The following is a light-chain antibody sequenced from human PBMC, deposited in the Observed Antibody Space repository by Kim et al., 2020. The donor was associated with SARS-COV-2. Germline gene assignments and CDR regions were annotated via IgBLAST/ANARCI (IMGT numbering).Light chain of an antibody. CDR1: QTINNT. CDR3: QQTNNWPPLT. V-gene: IGKV3-15*01. Sequence: SPRERDTPPCRASQTINNTLVWYQQRPGQAPRLLISAATTRATRVAARFIGSGAGTGYTLPISSLQCEDLAVYYSQQTNNWPPLTFGQGTKVGIK. J-gene: IGKJ1*01. CDR2: AAT.